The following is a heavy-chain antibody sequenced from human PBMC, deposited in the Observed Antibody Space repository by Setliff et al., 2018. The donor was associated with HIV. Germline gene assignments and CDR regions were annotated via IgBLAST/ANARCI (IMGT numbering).Heavy chain of an antibody. CDR2: INQDGSEK. Sequence: PGGSLSLSCAASGSTFTSYWMIWVRQAPGKGLEWVANINQDGSEKNYVDSVKGRFTISRDNAKNSLYLQMDSLRVEDTTVYYCTRKLAPGHGMDVWGQGTTVTVSS. CDR1: GSTFTSYW. J-gene: IGHJ6*02. CDR3: TRKLAPGHGMDV. V-gene: IGHV3-7*01. D-gene: IGHD3-3*02.